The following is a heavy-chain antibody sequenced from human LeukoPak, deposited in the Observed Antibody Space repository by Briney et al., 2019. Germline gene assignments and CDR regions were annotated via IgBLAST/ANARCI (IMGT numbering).Heavy chain of an antibody. CDR3: AKDLGTAPYYYGMDV. Sequence: GGSLRLSCAASGFTFSSYSMNWVRQAPGEGLEWVSSISSSSSYIYYADSVKGRFTISRDNAKNSLYLQMNSLRAEDTALYYCAKDLGTAPYYYGMDVWGQGTTVTVSS. D-gene: IGHD1-1*01. CDR2: ISSSSSYI. J-gene: IGHJ6*02. CDR1: GFTFSSYS. V-gene: IGHV3-21*04.